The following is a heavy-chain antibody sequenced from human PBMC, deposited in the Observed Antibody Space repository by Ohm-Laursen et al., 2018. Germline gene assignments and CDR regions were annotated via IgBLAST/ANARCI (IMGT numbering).Heavy chain of an antibody. CDR3: TSGTSGPPPDY. Sequence: SDTLSLTCAVYGGAFSGYFWIWIRQPHGQGLEWIGQINHSGSNNYNPSLKSLVTISVDTSKNQFSLKLSSVPAADTAVYYCTSGTSGPPPDYWGQGTLVTVSS. V-gene: IGHV4-34*01. CDR2: INHSGSN. CDR1: GGAFSGYF. J-gene: IGHJ4*02.